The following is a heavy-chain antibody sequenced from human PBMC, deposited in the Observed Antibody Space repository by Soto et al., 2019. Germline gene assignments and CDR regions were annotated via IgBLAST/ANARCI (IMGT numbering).Heavy chain of an antibody. CDR1: GGSISSGDYY. V-gene: IGHV4-30-4*01. CDR3: ARATLMITFGGPLDWFDP. Sequence: QVQLQESGPGLVKPSQTLSLTCTVSGGSISSGDYYWSWIRQPPGKGLEWIGYIYYSGSTYYNPSLKSRVTISVDTSKNQFSLKLSSVPAADTAVYYCARATLMITFGGPLDWFDPWGQGTLVTVSS. J-gene: IGHJ5*02. D-gene: IGHD3-16*01. CDR2: IYYSGST.